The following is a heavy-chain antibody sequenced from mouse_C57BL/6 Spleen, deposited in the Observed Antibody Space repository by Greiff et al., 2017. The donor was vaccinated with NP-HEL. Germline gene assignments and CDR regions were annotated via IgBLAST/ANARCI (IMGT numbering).Heavy chain of an antibody. CDR1: GFNIKDDY. CDR3: TDPSFAY. V-gene: IGHV14-4*01. J-gene: IGHJ3*01. CDR2: IDPENGDT. Sequence: VQLKQSGAELVRPGASVKLSCTASGFNIKDDYMHWVKQRPEQGLEWIGWIDPENGDTEYASKFQGKATITADTSSNTAYLQLSSLTSEDTAVYYCTDPSFAYWGQGTLVTVSA.